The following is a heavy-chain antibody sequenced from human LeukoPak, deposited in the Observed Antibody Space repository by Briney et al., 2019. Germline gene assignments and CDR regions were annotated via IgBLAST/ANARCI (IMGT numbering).Heavy chain of an antibody. J-gene: IGHJ6*03. Sequence: SETLSLTCTVSGGSISSYCWSWIRQPPGKGLEWIGYIYYSGSTNYNPSLKSRVTISLDTSKNQFSLKLSSVTAADTAVYYCARGSGLYYYDYMDVWGKGTTVTVSS. CDR1: GGSISSYC. CDR2: IYYSGST. CDR3: ARGSGLYYYDYMDV. V-gene: IGHV4-59*01. D-gene: IGHD3-3*01.